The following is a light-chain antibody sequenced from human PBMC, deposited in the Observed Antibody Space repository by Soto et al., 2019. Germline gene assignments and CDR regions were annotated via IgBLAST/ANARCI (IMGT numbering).Light chain of an antibody. CDR2: DDN. CDR3: ATWDGGLSVPFV. J-gene: IGLJ1*01. CDR1: SSNIGGNS. Sequence: QSVLTQPPSVSAAPGQKVTISCSGSSSNIGGNSVSWYQQLPGTAPKLLIYDDNKRPSGIPDRFSGSKSGTSATLGISGLQSEDEANSSCATWDGGLSVPFVFGTGTKVTVL. V-gene: IGLV1-51*01.